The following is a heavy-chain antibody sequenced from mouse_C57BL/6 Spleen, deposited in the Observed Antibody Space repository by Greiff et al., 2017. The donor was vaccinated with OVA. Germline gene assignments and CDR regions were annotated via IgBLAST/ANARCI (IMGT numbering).Heavy chain of an antibody. D-gene: IGHD2-4*01. J-gene: IGHJ4*01. CDR2: INPSTGGT. V-gene: IGHV1-42*01. CDR3: AREKGLRLYAMDY. Sequence: VQLKESGPELVKPGASVKISCKASGYSFTGYYMNWVKQSPEKSLEWIGEINPSTGGTTYNQKFKAKATLTVDKSSSTAYMQLKSLTSEDSAVYYCAREKGLRLYAMDYWGQGTSVTVSS. CDR1: GYSFTGYY.